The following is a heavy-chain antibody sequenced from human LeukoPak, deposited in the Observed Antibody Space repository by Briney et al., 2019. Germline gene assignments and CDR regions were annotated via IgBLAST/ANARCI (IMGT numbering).Heavy chain of an antibody. Sequence: SETLSLTCAVSGYSISSGYYWGWIRQPPGKGLEWIGSIYHSGSTYYNPSLKSRVTISVDTSKNQFSLKLSSVTAADTALYYCARLYINYYMDGWGKGTTVTVSS. D-gene: IGHD1-14*01. V-gene: IGHV4-38-2*01. CDR1: GYSISSGYY. CDR3: ARLYINYYMDG. CDR2: IYHSGST. J-gene: IGHJ6*03.